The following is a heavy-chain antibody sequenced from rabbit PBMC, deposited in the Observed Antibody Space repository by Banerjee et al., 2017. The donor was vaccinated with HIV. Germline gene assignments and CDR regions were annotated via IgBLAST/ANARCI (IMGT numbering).Heavy chain of an antibody. CDR1: GIDFSSYYW. Sequence: QSLEESGGDLVKPGASLTLTCTASGIDFSSYYWICWVRQAPGKGLEWIGCIETGSGSAYYASWAKGRFTISKTSSTTVTLQMTSLTAADTATYFCARRYGAGGNWDLWGPGTLVTVS. CDR2: IETGSGSA. V-gene: IGHV1S40*01. D-gene: IGHD2-1*01. J-gene: IGHJ6*01. CDR3: ARRYGAGGNWDL.